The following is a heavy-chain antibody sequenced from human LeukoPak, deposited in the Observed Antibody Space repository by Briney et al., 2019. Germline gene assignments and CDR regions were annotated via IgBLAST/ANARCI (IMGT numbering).Heavy chain of an antibody. D-gene: IGHD1-1*01. CDR1: GFSFSTYA. CDR3: AKDLSGISSTGRTFDY. CDR2: ISGSGVST. Sequence: GGSLRLSCAASGFSFSTYAMSWFGRAPGKGLEWFAAISGSGVSTYYADSVKGRFTISRDNSKNTLYLQMNSLRAEDTAVYYSAKDLSGISSTGRTFDYWGQGALVTVSS. J-gene: IGHJ4*02. V-gene: IGHV3-23*01.